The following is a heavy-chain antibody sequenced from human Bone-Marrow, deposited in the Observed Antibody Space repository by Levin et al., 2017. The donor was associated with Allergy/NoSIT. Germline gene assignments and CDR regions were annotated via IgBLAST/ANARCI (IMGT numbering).Heavy chain of an antibody. Sequence: ASVKVSCKVSGYTLTELSMHWVRQAPGKGLEWMGGFDPEDGETIYAQKFQGRVTMTEDTSTDTAYMELSSLRSEDTAVYYCATGRGYCSSTSCYSLSGWFDPWGQGTLVTVSS. CDR3: ATGRGYCSSTSCYSLSGWFDP. D-gene: IGHD2-2*01. J-gene: IGHJ5*02. V-gene: IGHV1-24*01. CDR1: GYTLTELS. CDR2: FDPEDGET.